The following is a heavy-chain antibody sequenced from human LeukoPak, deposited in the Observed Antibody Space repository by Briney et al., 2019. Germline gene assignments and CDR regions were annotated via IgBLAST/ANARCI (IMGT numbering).Heavy chain of an antibody. Sequence: TGGSLRLSCAASGFTFNNYAMNWVRQAPGKGLEWVSSISGGGETTYYADFAKGRFTISRDNSQNTLYLQMNSLRAEDTAVYHCARDYADYVGYFFFDYWGQGTLVTVSS. CDR2: ISGGGETT. D-gene: IGHD4-17*01. CDR1: GFTFNNYA. CDR3: ARDYADYVGYFFFDY. V-gene: IGHV3-23*01. J-gene: IGHJ4*02.